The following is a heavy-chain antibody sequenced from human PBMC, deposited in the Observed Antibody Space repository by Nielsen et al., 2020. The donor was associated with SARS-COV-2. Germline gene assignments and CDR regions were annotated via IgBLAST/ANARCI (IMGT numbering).Heavy chain of an antibody. V-gene: IGHV3-7*01. CDR2: IKQDGSEK. Sequence: GESLKISCAASGSTFSSYWMSWVRQAPGKGLEWVANIKQDGSEKYYVDSVKGRFTISRDNAKNSLYLQMNSLRAEDTAVYYCARDPGYCSGGSCYSFDYWGQGTLVTVSS. J-gene: IGHJ4*02. D-gene: IGHD2-15*01. CDR1: GSTFSSYW. CDR3: ARDPGYCSGGSCYSFDY.